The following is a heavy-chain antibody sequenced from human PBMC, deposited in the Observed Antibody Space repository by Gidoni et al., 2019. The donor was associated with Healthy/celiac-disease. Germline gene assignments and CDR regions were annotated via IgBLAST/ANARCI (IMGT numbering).Heavy chain of an antibody. J-gene: IGHJ6*02. Sequence: QVQLQESRPGLVKPSETLSLTCTVSGGSISTYYWSWIRQPPGKGLEWIGYIYYSGSTNYNPSLKSRVTISGDTSKNQFALKLSSMTAADTAVYYCARVSSGWAGAIYKYYYGMDVWGQGTTVNVSS. V-gene: IGHV4-59*01. CDR1: GGSISTYY. CDR2: IYYSGST. D-gene: IGHD6-19*01. CDR3: ARVSSGWAGAIYKYYYGMDV.